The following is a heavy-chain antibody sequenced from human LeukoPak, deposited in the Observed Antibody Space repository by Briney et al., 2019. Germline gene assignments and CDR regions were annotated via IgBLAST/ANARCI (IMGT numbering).Heavy chain of an antibody. D-gene: IGHD1-14*01. Sequence: GGSLRLSCAASGFIFSSFAINWVRQAPGKGLEWVSGISGSGNSIYYADSVKGRFTISRDNSKNTLHLQMNSLRDEDTAEYYCARANPGDGFDIWGQGTMVNVSP. CDR2: ISGSGNSI. CDR1: GFIFSSFA. V-gene: IGHV3-23*01. CDR3: ARANPGDGFDI. J-gene: IGHJ3*02.